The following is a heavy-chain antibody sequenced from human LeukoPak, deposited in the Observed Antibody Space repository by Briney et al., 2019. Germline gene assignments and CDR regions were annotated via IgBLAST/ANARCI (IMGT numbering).Heavy chain of an antibody. D-gene: IGHD3-10*01. V-gene: IGHV3-21*01. CDR1: GLTFNKYT. CDR3: AKEGDYYGSGSHRDAFDM. J-gene: IGHJ3*02. Sequence: PGGSLRLSCAASGLTFNKYTMNWVRQAPGKGLEWVSSISTSSSYIYYADSVKGRFTISRDNAKNSLYLQMNSLRAEDTALYYCAKEGDYYGSGSHRDAFDMWGQGTMVTVSS. CDR2: ISTSSSYI.